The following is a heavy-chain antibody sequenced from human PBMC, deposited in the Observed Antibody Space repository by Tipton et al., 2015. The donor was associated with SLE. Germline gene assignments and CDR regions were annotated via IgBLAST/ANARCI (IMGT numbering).Heavy chain of an antibody. CDR3: ASIGGSSFDY. Sequence: TLSLTCTVSGGSISSYYWSWIRQPAGKGLEWIGHIYTSGSTNYNPPLKSRVTISVDTSKNQFSLKLSSVTAADTAVYYCASIGGSSFDYWGQGTLVTVSS. CDR1: GGSISSYY. V-gene: IGHV4-4*07. J-gene: IGHJ4*02. D-gene: IGHD2-15*01. CDR2: IYTSGST.